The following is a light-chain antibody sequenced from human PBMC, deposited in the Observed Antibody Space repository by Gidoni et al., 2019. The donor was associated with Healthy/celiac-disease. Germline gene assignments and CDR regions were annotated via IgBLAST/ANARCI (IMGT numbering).Light chain of an antibody. CDR2: DVS. V-gene: IGLV2-14*03. CDR3: SSYTSSSTLWV. Sequence: QSALTQPASVSGSPGQSITISCTGTSSYVGGYNYDSWYQQHPGKAPKLMIYDVSNRPSGGSNRFSGSKSGNTASLTISGLQAEDEADYYCSSYTSSSTLWVFGGGTKLTVL. J-gene: IGLJ3*02. CDR1: SSYVGGYNY.